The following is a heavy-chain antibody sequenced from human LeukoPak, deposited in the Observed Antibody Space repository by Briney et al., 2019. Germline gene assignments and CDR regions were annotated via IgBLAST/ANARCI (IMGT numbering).Heavy chain of an antibody. J-gene: IGHJ4*02. CDR1: GGTFSSYA. Sequence: SVKVSCKASGGTFSSYAISWVRQAPGQGLEWMGRIIPILGIANYAQKFQGRVTITADKSTSTAYMELSSLRSEDTAVYYCARGTMVRGVMDLYWGQGTLVTVSS. CDR2: IIPILGIA. D-gene: IGHD3-10*01. CDR3: ARGTMVRGVMDLY. V-gene: IGHV1-69*04.